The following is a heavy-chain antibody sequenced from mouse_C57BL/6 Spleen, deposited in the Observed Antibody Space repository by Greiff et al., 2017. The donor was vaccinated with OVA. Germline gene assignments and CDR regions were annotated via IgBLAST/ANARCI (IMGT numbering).Heavy chain of an antibody. Sequence: EVKLTESGGGLVQPGGSMKLSCVASGFTFSNYWMNWVRQSPEKGLEWVAQIRLKSDNYATHYAESVKGRFTISRDDSKSSVYLQMNNLRAEDTGIYYCTVYYYGSLWFAYWGQGTLVTVSA. CDR2: IRLKSDNYAT. V-gene: IGHV6-3*01. CDR1: GFTFSNYW. CDR3: TVYYYGSLWFAY. D-gene: IGHD1-1*01. J-gene: IGHJ3*01.